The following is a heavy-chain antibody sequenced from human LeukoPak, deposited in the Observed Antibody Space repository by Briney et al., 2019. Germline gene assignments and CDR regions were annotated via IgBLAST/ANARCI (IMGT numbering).Heavy chain of an antibody. CDR2: INPSGGST. V-gene: IGHV1-46*01. CDR3: ARDRVSMRFGGFGAFDI. Sequence: GASVKVSCKASGYTFTSYYMHWVRQAPGQGLEWMGMINPSGGSTSYAQKLQGRVTMTRDTSTSTVYMELSSLRSEDTAVYYCARDRVSMRFGGFGAFDIWGQGTMVTVSS. D-gene: IGHD3-10*01. J-gene: IGHJ3*02. CDR1: GYTFTSYY.